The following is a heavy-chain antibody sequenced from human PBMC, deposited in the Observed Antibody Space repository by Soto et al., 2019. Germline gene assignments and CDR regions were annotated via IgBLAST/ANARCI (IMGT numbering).Heavy chain of an antibody. J-gene: IGHJ3*02. D-gene: IGHD2-21*01. CDR1: GDSFTSYG. Sequence: ASVKLSCKASGDSFTSYGISWVRQAPGQGLEWMGWISAYNGNTNYAQKLQGRVTMTTDTSTSTAYMELRSLRSDDTAVYYCAREGQAYCGGDCYSDAFDIWGQGTMVTVSS. CDR3: AREGQAYCGGDCYSDAFDI. V-gene: IGHV1-18*01. CDR2: ISAYNGNT.